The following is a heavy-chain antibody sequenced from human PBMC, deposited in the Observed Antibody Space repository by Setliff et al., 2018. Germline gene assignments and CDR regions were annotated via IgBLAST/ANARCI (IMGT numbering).Heavy chain of an antibody. CDR2: ITSSGDTM. CDR3: ARGHTSMAP. CDR1: GFTFSDYY. V-gene: IGHV3-11*01. D-gene: IGHD5-18*01. J-gene: IGHJ5*02. Sequence: SLRLSCAASGFTFSDYYMSWIRQAPGKGLEWVSYITSSGDTMNYADSVKGRFTISRDNAKNSLHLQMNSLRAEDTVVYYCARGHTSMAPWGQGTLVTVSS.